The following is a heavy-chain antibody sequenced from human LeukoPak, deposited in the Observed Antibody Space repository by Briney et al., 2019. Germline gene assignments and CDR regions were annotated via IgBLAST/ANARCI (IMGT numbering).Heavy chain of an antibody. Sequence: SETLSLTCAVSGGAISSYYWSWVRQPPGKGLEWIGYIYFGGSTNYNPSLNRRVTTSVDTSKTQFPLKLSSVTAADTAVYYCARVRNLDHPWYSDLWGRGTLVTVSS. J-gene: IGHJ2*01. CDR3: ARVRNLDHPWYSDL. CDR2: IYFGGST. CDR1: GGAISSYY. D-gene: IGHD1-14*01. V-gene: IGHV4-59*01.